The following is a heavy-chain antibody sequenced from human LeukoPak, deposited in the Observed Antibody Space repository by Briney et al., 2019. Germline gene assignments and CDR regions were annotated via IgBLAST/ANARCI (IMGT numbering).Heavy chain of an antibody. CDR1: GGSISSYY. CDR2: IYYSGST. CDR3: ARHSGSYYDNYDY. D-gene: IGHD1-26*01. Sequence: SETLSLTCTVSGGSISSYYWSWIRQPPGKGLEWIGYIYYSGSTNYNPSLKSRVTISVDTSKNQFSLKLNSVTATDTAVYYCARHSGSYYDNYDYRGQGTLVTVSS. V-gene: IGHV4-59*08. J-gene: IGHJ4*02.